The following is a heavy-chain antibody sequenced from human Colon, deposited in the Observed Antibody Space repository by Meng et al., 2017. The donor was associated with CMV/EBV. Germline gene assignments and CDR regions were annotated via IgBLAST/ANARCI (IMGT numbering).Heavy chain of an antibody. CDR1: GFTFSNYA. J-gene: IGHJ4*02. D-gene: IGHD1-7*01. Sequence: GGSLRLSCAASGFTFSNYAMSWVRQVPGKGLEWVAVLLYDGSKEYYADSVRGRFTISRDTSTNMLFLQMDGLSSEDTAIYYCARGLELPDYWGQGTLVTVSS. CDR2: LLYDGSKE. CDR3: ARGLELPDY. V-gene: IGHV3-30-3*01.